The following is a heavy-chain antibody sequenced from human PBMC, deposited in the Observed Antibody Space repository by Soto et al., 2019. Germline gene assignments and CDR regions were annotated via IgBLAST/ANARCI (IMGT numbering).Heavy chain of an antibody. D-gene: IGHD3-10*01. CDR3: ARDGGSPDAFDI. J-gene: IGHJ3*02. Sequence: QVQLVQSGAEVKKPGSSVKVSCKASGGTFSSYTISWVRQAPGQGLEWMGRIIPILGIANYAQKFQGRVTITADKSMSTAYMELSSLRSEDTAVYYCARDGGSPDAFDIWGQGTMVTVSS. V-gene: IGHV1-69*08. CDR2: IIPILGIA. CDR1: GGTFSSYT.